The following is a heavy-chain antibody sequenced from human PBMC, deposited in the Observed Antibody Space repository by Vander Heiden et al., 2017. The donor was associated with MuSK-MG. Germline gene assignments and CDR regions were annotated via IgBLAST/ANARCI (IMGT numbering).Heavy chain of an antibody. CDR2: FSLDTDRI. CDR3: GKDITAGGLDA. D-gene: IGHD2-21*02. CDR1: GPTFDRYA. J-gene: IGHJ6*02. Sequence: EIQLVESGGGLVQPGRSLRLSCAFSGPTFDRYAMHWDRQSPGKGLEWVAGFSLDTDRIDYADSVKGRFTVSKDYVKNSLYLEMSSLRPEDTAVYYCGKDITAGGLDAWGQGTAVTVSS. V-gene: IGHV3-9*01.